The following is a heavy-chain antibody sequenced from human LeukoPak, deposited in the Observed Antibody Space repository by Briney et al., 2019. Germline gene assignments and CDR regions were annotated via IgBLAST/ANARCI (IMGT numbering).Heavy chain of an antibody. CDR1: GGSISSYY. CDR3: ARAATMVRDEYYFDY. D-gene: IGHD3-10*01. CDR2: IYYSGST. J-gene: IGHJ4*02. V-gene: IGHV4-59*01. Sequence: KSSETLSLTCTVSGGSISSYYWSWIRQPPGKGLEWIGYIYYSGSTNYNPSLKSRVTISVDTSKNQFSLKLSSVTAADTAVYYCARAATMVRDEYYFDYWGQGTLVTVSS.